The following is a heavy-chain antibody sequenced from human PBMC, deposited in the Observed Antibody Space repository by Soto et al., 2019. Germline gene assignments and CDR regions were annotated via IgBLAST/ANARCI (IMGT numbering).Heavy chain of an antibody. V-gene: IGHV5-51*01. D-gene: IGHD3-22*01. CDR3: VRLGVGGYYHFDC. CDR2: IDPSVSDI. Sequence: GESLKISCTVSGFTFTDFWTGWVRQMPGKGLEWMGIIDPSVSDIRYTPSFQGRVTISADKSINTAYLQWSSLQASDTAMYYCVRLGVGGYYHFDCWGQGTLVTVSS. J-gene: IGHJ4*02. CDR1: GFTFTDFW.